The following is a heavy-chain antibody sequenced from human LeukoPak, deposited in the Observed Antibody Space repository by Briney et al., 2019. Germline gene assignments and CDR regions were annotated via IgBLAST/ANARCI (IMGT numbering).Heavy chain of an antibody. CDR1: GASISSGGYY. V-gene: IGHV4-31*03. CDR3: ARDSVLADERAFDI. Sequence: SQTLSLTCTVSGASISSGGYYWSWIRQHPGKGLEWIGYTYYSGSTYYNPSLKSRVTIPVDTSKNQFSLKLSSVTAADTAVYYCARDSVLADERAFDIWGQGTMVTVSS. J-gene: IGHJ3*02. D-gene: IGHD2-8*02. CDR2: TYYSGST.